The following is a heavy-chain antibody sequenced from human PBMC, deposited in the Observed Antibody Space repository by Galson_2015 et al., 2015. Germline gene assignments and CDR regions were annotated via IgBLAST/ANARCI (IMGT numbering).Heavy chain of an antibody. J-gene: IGHJ4*02. D-gene: IGHD3-22*01. CDR1: GFTLSSHG. Sequence: SLRLSCAASGFTLSSHGMNWVRQAPGKGLEWLSYIGSITTTTYYADSVKGRFTISRDSAKNSLYLQMNSLRDEDAAVYYCARDPHYYDSSGYGNWGQGTLVTVSS. V-gene: IGHV3-48*02. CDR2: IGSITTTT. CDR3: ARDPHYYDSSGYGN.